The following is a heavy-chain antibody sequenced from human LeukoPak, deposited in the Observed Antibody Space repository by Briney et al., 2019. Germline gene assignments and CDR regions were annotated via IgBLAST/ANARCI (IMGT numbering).Heavy chain of an antibody. J-gene: IGHJ4*02. V-gene: IGHV1-3*01. D-gene: IGHD3-22*01. CDR2: INAGNGNT. CDR1: GYSFTSYA. Sequence: ASVKVSCKASGYSFTSYAMHWVRQAPGQRLEWMGWINAGNGNTKYSQKFQGRVTITRDTSASTAYMELSSLRSEDTAVYYCARAQDPYYYDSSGLFDYWGQGTLVTVSS. CDR3: ARAQDPYYYDSSGLFDY.